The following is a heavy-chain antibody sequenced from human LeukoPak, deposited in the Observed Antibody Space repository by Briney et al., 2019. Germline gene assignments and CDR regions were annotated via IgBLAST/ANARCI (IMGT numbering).Heavy chain of an antibody. J-gene: IGHJ4*02. CDR1: GFTFNSYG. CDR2: LRYDGRNQ. V-gene: IGHV3-30*02. D-gene: IGHD3-3*01. Sequence: GGSLRLSCVASGFTFNSYGMNWVRQAPGKGLEWVSFLRYDGRNQHYADSVGGRFTISRDNPNNTLYLQMNSLRPEDTAVYYCTKLASASADYWGQGTLVTVSS. CDR3: TKLASASADY.